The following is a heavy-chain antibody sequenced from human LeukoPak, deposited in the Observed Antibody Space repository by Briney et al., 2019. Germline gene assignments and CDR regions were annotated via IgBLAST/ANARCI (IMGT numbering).Heavy chain of an antibody. V-gene: IGHV3-30*02. CDR1: VFTFSTYG. J-gene: IGHJ4*02. Sequence: GGSLRLSCAATVFTFSTYGMDWVRQAPGKGLEWVAYIRYDGSNKNYADSVKGRFTISSDNSKNTLYLQMSSLRAEDTAVYYCAKVVTGYCSTTSCPFDSWGQGTLVTVSS. D-gene: IGHD2-2*01. CDR2: IRYDGSNK. CDR3: AKVVTGYCSTTSCPFDS.